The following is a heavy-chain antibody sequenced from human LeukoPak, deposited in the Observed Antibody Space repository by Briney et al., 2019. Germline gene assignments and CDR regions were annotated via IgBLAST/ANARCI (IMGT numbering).Heavy chain of an antibody. Sequence: GGSLRLSCATSGFPFRDFGMHWVRQAPGRGPDWLAVIWSDGSDQRYADSVTGRFTISRDNSKNTLYLQMNSLRAEDTAVYYCARDLGSGYIDKWGQGTLVTVSS. J-gene: IGHJ4*02. CDR2: IWSDGSDQ. CDR1: GFPFRDFG. CDR3: ARDLGSGYIDK. V-gene: IGHV3-33*01. D-gene: IGHD3-22*01.